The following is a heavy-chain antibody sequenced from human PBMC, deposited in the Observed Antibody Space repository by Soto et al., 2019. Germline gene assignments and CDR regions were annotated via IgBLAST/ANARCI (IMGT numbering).Heavy chain of an antibody. V-gene: IGHV4-61*01. J-gene: IGHJ4*02. CDR1: AGSVSSGSYY. CDR3: ASISGSSSGLPPSFAY. Sequence: QVQLQESGPGLVKPSETLSLTCTVSAGSVSSGSYYWSWIRQPPGNGLEWIGYLYYSGRTNYNPSLRDRITISVETSKNQFSLKLSYVTAADTVVYSCASISGSSSGLPPSFAYWGQGKLVTVSS. CDR2: LYYSGRT. D-gene: IGHD5-18*01.